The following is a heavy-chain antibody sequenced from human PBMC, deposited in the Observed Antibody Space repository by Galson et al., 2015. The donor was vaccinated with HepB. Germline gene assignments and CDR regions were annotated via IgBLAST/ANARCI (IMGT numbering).Heavy chain of an antibody. J-gene: IGHJ6*02. Sequence: SLRLSCAASGFTFSNAWMSWVRQAPGKGLEWVGCIKSKADGGTTDYAAPVKGRFTISRDDSKHTLYLQMNSMKTEDTAVYYCTTALLGNWVWSGYWVDDYGMDVWGQGTTVTVSS. V-gene: IGHV3-15*01. CDR3: TTALLGNWVWSGYWVDDYGMDV. D-gene: IGHD3-3*01. CDR1: GFTFSNAW. CDR2: IKSKADGGTT.